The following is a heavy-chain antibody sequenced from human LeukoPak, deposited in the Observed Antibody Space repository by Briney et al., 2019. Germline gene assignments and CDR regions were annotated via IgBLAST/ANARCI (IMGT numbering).Heavy chain of an antibody. CDR2: IIPIFGTA. CDR1: GYTFTSYY. J-gene: IGHJ6*03. Sequence: ASVKVSCKASGYTFTSYYMHWVRQAPGQGLEWMGGIIPIFGTANYAQKFQGRVTITADKSTSTAYMGLSSLRSEDTAVYYCARGVVWVRGRYYMDVWGKGTTVTVSS. V-gene: IGHV1-69*06. D-gene: IGHD3-10*01. CDR3: ARGVVWVRGRYYMDV.